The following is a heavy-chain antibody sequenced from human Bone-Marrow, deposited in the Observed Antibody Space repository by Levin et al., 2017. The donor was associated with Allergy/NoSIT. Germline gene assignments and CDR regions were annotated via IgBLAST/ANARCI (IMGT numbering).Heavy chain of an antibody. CDR2: TRNKANSYTT. J-gene: IGHJ4*02. V-gene: IGHV3-72*01. CDR1: GFTFSDHY. D-gene: IGHD3-22*01. Sequence: GGSLRLSCAASGFTFSDHYMDWVRQAPGKGLEWVGRTRNKANSYTTEYAASVKGRFTISRDDSKNSLYLQMNSLKTEDTAVYYCARGEYYYDSSGYSAEVGDPIWGQGTLVTVSS. CDR3: ARGEYYYDSSGYSAEVGDPI.